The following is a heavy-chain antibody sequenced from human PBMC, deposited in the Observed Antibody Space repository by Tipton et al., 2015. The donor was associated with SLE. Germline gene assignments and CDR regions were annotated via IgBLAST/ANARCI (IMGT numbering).Heavy chain of an antibody. Sequence: TLSLTCTVSGGSVSSNNYYWGWIRQPPGKGLEWIGDVYYSGSSFYNPSLKSRVTISVDTSKNQLSLKLNSVTAADTAVYYCARDVEGLRSSPPAHGFDIWGQGTMVAVSS. CDR3: ARDVEGLRSSPPAHGFDI. D-gene: IGHD4-17*01. CDR1: GGSVSSNNYY. V-gene: IGHV4-39*07. CDR2: VYYSGSS. J-gene: IGHJ3*02.